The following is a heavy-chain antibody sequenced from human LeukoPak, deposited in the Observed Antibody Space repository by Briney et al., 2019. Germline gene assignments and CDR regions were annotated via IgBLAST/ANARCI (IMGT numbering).Heavy chain of an antibody. D-gene: IGHD6-13*01. CDR1: GYTFTGYY. CDR2: INPNSGGT. J-gene: IGHJ5*02. Sequence: GASVKVSCKASGYTFTGYYMHWVRQAPGQGLEWMGWINPNSGGTNYAQKFQGRVTMTRDTSISTAYMELSRLRSDDTAVYYCAREPAVLAYGSSWLQNWFDPWGQGTLVTVSS. CDR3: AREPAVLAYGSSWLQNWFDP. V-gene: IGHV1-2*02.